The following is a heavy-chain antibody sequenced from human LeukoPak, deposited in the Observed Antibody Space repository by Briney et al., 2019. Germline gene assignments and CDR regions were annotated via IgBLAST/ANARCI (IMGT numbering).Heavy chain of an antibody. V-gene: IGHV1-8*01. CDR2: MNPNSGNT. Sequence: ASVKVSCKASGYTFTRYDINWVRQATGQGLEWMGWMNPNSGNTGYAQKFQGRVTMTRNTSISTAYMELSSLRSEDTAVYYCARRAVLRYFDWGPEDYYYMDVWGKGTTVTVSS. CDR3: ARRAVLRYFDWGPEDYYYMDV. J-gene: IGHJ6*03. CDR1: GYTFTRYD. D-gene: IGHD3-9*01.